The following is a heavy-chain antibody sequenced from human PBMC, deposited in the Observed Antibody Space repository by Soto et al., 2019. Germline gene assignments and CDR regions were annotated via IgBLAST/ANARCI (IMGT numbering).Heavy chain of an antibody. CDR2: INHSGST. J-gene: IGHJ4*02. Sequence: SETLSLTCAVYGGSFSGYYWSWIRQPPGKGLEWIGEINHSGSTNYNPSLKSRVTISVDTSKNQFSLKLSSVTAADTAVYYCARGGVVPAATYYFDYWGQGTLVTVSS. D-gene: IGHD2-2*01. CDR1: GGSFSGYY. V-gene: IGHV4-34*01. CDR3: ARGGVVPAATYYFDY.